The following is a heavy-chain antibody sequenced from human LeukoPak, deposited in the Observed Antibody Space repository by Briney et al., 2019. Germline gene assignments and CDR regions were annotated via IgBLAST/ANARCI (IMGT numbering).Heavy chain of an antibody. D-gene: IGHD6-13*01. J-gene: IGHJ4*02. V-gene: IGHV3-48*03. CDR3: ARGIAAPDY. CDR2: ISTSGSTI. Sequence: TGGSLRLSCAASGFTFSSYEMNWVRQAPGKGLEWVSYISTSGSTIYYADSVKGRFTISRDNAKNSLFLQINSLRAEDTAVYYCARGIAAPDYWGQGTLVTVSS. CDR1: GFTFSSYE.